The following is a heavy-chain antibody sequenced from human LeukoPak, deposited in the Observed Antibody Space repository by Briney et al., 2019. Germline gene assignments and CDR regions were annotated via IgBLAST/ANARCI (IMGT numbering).Heavy chain of an antibody. V-gene: IGHV4-59*01. CDR1: GGSISSYY. CDR2: IYYSGSI. Sequence: PSETLSLTCTVSGGSISSYYWSWIRQPPGKGLEWSGYIYYSGSINYNPSLKSRVTISVDTSKNQFSLKLSSVTAADTAVYYCARIEDIVKLRFDYWGQGTLVTVSS. D-gene: IGHD2-15*01. J-gene: IGHJ4*02. CDR3: ARIEDIVKLRFDY.